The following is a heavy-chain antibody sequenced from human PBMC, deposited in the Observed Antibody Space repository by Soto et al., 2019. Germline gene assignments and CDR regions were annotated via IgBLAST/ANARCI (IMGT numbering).Heavy chain of an antibody. CDR1: GFTFSSYA. J-gene: IGHJ4*02. CDR3: AKLSNYGSGSYHLDY. D-gene: IGHD3-10*01. Sequence: PVGSLSLSCAASGFTFSSYAMSWVRQAPGKGLEWVSAIRGSGGSTYDADSVKGRFTISRDNSKNTLYLQMNSLRAEDTAVYYCAKLSNYGSGSYHLDYWGRGTLVTVSS. CDR2: IRGSGGST. V-gene: IGHV3-23*01.